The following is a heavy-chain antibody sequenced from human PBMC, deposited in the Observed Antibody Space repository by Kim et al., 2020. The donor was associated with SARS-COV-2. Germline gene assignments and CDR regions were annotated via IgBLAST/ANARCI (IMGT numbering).Heavy chain of an antibody. Sequence: GGSLRLSCAASGFTFDDYAMHWVRQAPGKGLEWVSGISWNSGSIGYADSVKGRFTISRDNAKNSLYLQMNSLRAEDTALYYCAKDYLRGSWSKSYNWFDPWGQGTLVTVSS. V-gene: IGHV3-9*01. J-gene: IGHJ5*02. CDR1: GFTFDDYA. CDR3: AKDYLRGSWSKSYNWFDP. CDR2: ISWNSGSI. D-gene: IGHD6-13*01.